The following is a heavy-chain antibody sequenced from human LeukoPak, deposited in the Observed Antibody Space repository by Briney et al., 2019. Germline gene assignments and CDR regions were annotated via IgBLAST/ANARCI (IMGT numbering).Heavy chain of an antibody. CDR1: GYTFTRYG. CDR2: INPNSGGT. CDR3: ARDKSYYDSSGYYLYNWFDP. D-gene: IGHD3-22*01. V-gene: IGHV1-2*04. Sequence: ASVKVSCKASGYTFTRYGITWVRQAPGQGLEWMGWINPNSGGTNYAQKFQGWVTMTRDTSISTAYMELSRLRSDDTAVYYCARDKSYYDSSGYYLYNWFDPWGQGTLVTVSS. J-gene: IGHJ5*02.